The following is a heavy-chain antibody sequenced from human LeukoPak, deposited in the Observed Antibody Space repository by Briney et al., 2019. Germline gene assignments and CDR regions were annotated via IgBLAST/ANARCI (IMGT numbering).Heavy chain of an antibody. CDR2: ISPYNGNT. V-gene: IGHV1-18*01. CDR1: GYTFVTYG. D-gene: IGHD1-26*01. Sequence: ASVKVSCKASGYTFVTYGISWVRQAPGQGLEWMGWISPYNGNTNYAQKFQGRVTMTTDTSTTTAYMEPRSLRSGDTAVYYCARETSPYTGSPQDYWGQGTLVTVSS. CDR3: ARETSPYTGSPQDY. J-gene: IGHJ4*02.